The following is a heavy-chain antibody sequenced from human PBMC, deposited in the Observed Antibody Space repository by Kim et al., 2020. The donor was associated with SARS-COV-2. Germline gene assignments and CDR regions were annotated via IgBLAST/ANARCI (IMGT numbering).Heavy chain of an antibody. J-gene: IGHJ1*01. CDR3: ATVVFYYDAGYFKN. D-gene: IGHD3-22*01. V-gene: IGHV3-66*01. Sequence: AESVKDRFLISRDQSKNTLYLQMNSLRAEDTAVYYCATVVFYYDAGYFKNWGQGTLVTVSS.